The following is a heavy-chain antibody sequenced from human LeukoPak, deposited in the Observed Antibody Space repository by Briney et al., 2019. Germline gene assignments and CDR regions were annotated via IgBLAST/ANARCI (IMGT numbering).Heavy chain of an antibody. CDR3: AKEGSTGWLHYLEY. D-gene: IGHD2-2*01. Sequence: PGGSLRLSCAASGFTFRSYTMNWVPQAPGKGLEWVSTISGGGTTTYYADSVKGRLTISRDNSKNTLYLQMNSLRAEDTAVYYCAKEGSTGWLHYLEYWGQGTLLTVSS. V-gene: IGHV3-23*01. CDR2: ISGGGTTT. J-gene: IGHJ4*02. CDR1: GFTFRSYT.